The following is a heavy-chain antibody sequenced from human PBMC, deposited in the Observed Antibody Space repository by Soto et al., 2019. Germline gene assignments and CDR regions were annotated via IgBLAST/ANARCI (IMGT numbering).Heavy chain of an antibody. V-gene: IGHV3-23*01. CDR3: AKDTQWLVSRCAFDY. CDR2: ISGSGGST. J-gene: IGHJ4*02. Sequence: EVQLLESGGGVVQPGGSLRLSCAASGFTFSSYAMSWVRQAPGKGLEWVSAISGSGGSTYYADSVKGRFTISRDNSKNTLYLQMNSLRAEDTAVYYCAKDTQWLVSRCAFDYWGQGTLVTVSS. D-gene: IGHD6-19*01. CDR1: GFTFSSYA.